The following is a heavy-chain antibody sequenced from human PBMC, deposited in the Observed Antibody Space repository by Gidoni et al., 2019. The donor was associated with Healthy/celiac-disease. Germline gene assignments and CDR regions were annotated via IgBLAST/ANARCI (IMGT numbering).Heavy chain of an antibody. V-gene: IGHV4-39*01. Sequence: QLQLQESGPGLVKPSETLSLTCTVSGGAISSSSYYWGWIRQPPGKGLEWIGSFYYSGSTYYNPSLKSRVTISVDTSKTQFSLKLSSVTAADTAVYYCARTYSSSSSYYYYYYGMDVWGQGTTVTVSS. D-gene: IGHD6-6*01. J-gene: IGHJ6*02. CDR1: GGAISSSSYY. CDR2: FYYSGST. CDR3: ARTYSSSSSYYYYYYGMDV.